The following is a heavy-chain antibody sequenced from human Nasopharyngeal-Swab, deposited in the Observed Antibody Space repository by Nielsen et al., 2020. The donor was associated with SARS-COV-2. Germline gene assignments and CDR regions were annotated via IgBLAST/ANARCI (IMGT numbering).Heavy chain of an antibody. CDR2: IGGSGGST. J-gene: IGHJ4*02. Sequence: VRQAPGKGLEWVSAIGGSGGSTYYADSVKGRFTISRDNSKNTLYLQMNSLRAEDTAVYYCAKGSRGYCSGGSCYLYYFDYWGQGTLVTVSS. D-gene: IGHD2-15*01. CDR3: AKGSRGYCSGGSCYLYYFDY. V-gene: IGHV3-23*01.